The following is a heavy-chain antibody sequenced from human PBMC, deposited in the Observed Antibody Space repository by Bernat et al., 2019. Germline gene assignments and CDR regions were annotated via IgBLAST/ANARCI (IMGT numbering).Heavy chain of an antibody. Sequence: QVQLVQSGAEVKKPGSSVKVSCKASGGTFSSYAISWVRQAPGQGLEWMGGIILIFGTANYAQKFQGRVTITADESTSTAYMELSSLRSEDTAVYYCASDSEPMVQGVMYFDYWGQGTLVTVSS. J-gene: IGHJ4*02. CDR3: ASDSEPMVQGVMYFDY. V-gene: IGHV1-69*01. CDR2: IILIFGTA. CDR1: GGTFSSYA. D-gene: IGHD3-10*01.